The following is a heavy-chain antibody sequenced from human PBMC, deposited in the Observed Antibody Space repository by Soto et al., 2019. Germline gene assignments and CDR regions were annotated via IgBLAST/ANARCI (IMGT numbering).Heavy chain of an antibody. J-gene: IGHJ6*02. D-gene: IGHD2-8*01. CDR1: GFTFSAYW. CDR3: ARGMVYDTADIIRYYYYGMDV. Sequence: PGGSLRLSCAVSGFTFSAYWMIWVRQAPGKGLEWVANIKQDGSGKYYVDSVKGRFTISRDNAKNSLYLLMNSLGAEDTAVYYCARGMVYDTADIIRYYYYGMDVWGQGTTVTVS. V-gene: IGHV3-7*01. CDR2: IKQDGSGK.